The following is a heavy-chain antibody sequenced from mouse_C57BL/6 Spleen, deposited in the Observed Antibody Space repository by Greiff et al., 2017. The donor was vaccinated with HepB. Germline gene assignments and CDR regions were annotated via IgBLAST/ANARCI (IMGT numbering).Heavy chain of an antibody. J-gene: IGHJ2*01. D-gene: IGHD1-1*01. Sequence: VQLQQSGPELVKPGASVKISCKASGYTFTDSYMNWVKQSHGKSLEWIGDINPNNGGTSYNQKFKGKATLTVDKSSSTAYMELRSLTSEDSAVYYCARSGYYYGSSPYYFDDWGQGTTLTVSS. V-gene: IGHV1-26*01. CDR1: GYTFTDSY. CDR2: INPNNGGT. CDR3: ARSGYYYGSSPYYFDD.